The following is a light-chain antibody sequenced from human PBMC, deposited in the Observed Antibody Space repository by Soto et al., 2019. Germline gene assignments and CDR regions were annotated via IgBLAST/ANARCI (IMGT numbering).Light chain of an antibody. V-gene: IGLV2-14*03. CDR1: SRDVGAYDY. Sequence: QSVLTRPASVSGSPGQSITMSCTGTSRDVGAYDYVSWYLQYPDKAPQLLIYYVDHRPSGVSSRFSGSKSGNTASLTISGLQAEDEGDYYCCSYADGSIYFFGTGTKVTVL. J-gene: IGLJ1*01. CDR3: CSYADGSIYF. CDR2: YVD.